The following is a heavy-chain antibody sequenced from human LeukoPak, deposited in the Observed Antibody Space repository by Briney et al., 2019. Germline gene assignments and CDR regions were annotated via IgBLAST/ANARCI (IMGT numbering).Heavy chain of an antibody. CDR3: ASIVVVPAAIHKMGNWFDP. D-gene: IGHD2-2*01. CDR2: INPNSGGT. CDR1: GYTFTGYY. V-gene: IGHV1-2*02. Sequence: ASVKVSCKASGYTFTGYYMHWVRQAPGQGLEWMGWINPNSGGTNYAQKFQGRVTITADESTSTAYMELSSLRSEDTAVYYCASIVVVPAAIHKMGNWFDPWGQGTLVTVSS. J-gene: IGHJ5*02.